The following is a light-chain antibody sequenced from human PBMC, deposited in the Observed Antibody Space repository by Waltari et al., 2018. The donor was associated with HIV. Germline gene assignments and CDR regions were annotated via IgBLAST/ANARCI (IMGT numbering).Light chain of an antibody. CDR1: ERLTHSIGYTY. Sequence: EIVMTQTPLSSLVTLGQPASISRKSSERLTHSIGYTYFSWLHQRPGQPPILLIYKVSNRIAGVPDRFSGSGAGTHFTLNISRVEAEDVGIYYYMQATRGWTFGQGTRVEIK. CDR3: MQATRGWT. J-gene: IGKJ1*01. CDR2: KVS. V-gene: IGKV2-24*01.